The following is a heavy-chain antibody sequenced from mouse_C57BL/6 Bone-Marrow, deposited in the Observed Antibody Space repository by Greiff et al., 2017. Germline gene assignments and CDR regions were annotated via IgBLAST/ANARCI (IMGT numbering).Heavy chain of an antibody. CDR1: GYTFTSYW. Sequence: QVQLQQPGAELVKPGASVKLSCKASGYTFTSYWMQWVKQRPGQGLEWIGEIDPSDSYTNYNQKFKGKATLTVDTSSSTAYMQLSSLTSEDSAVYYCATGDYWGQGKALTVTS. J-gene: IGHJ2*01. CDR3: ATGDY. CDR2: IDPSDSYT. V-gene: IGHV1-50*01.